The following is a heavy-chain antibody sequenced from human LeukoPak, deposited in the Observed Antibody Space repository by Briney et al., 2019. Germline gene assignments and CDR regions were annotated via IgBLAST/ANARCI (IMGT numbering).Heavy chain of an antibody. CDR2: ISSSSSYI. V-gene: IGHV3-21*01. CDR3: AKDLLMVRGVTDY. CDR1: GFTFSSYS. J-gene: IGHJ4*02. D-gene: IGHD3-10*01. Sequence: GGSLRLSCAASGFTFSSYSMNWVRQAPGEGLEWVSSISSSSSYIYYADSVKGRFTISRDNAKNSLYLQMNSLRAEDTAVYYCAKDLLMVRGVTDYWGQGILVTVSS.